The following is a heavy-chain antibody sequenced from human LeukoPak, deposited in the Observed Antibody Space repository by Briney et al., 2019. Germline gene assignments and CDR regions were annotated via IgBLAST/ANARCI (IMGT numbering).Heavy chain of an antibody. V-gene: IGHV3-23*01. CDR2: ISGSGGST. J-gene: IGHJ4*02. Sequence: GGSLRLSCAASGFTFRSYAMSWVRQAPGKGLEWISAISGSGGSTYYADSVRGRFTISRDNSKNTLYLNMNSLRSEDTALYYCARNYYEPTYDYYFDCWGQGTLVTVSS. D-gene: IGHD1-26*01. CDR3: ARNYYEPTYDYYFDC. CDR1: GFTFRSYA.